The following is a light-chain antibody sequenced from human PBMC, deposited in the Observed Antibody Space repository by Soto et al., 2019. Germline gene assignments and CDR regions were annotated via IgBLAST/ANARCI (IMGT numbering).Light chain of an antibody. J-gene: IGKJ2*01. Sequence: EIVMTQTPLSSPVTLGQPASISCRSSQSLLDSDGETYLSWLQQRPGQPPRLLIYKTSSRFSGVPYRFSGSGAGTDFTLKISRVEVEDVGVYYCMQATQFPHTFGQGTKLEI. CDR2: KTS. CDR1: QSLLDSDGETY. V-gene: IGKV2-24*01. CDR3: MQATQFPHT.